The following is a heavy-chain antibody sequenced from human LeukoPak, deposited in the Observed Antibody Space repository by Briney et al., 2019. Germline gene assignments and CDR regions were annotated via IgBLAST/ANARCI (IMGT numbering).Heavy chain of an antibody. CDR1: RGSIGGYS. Sequence: SETLSLTCTVSRGSIGGYSWSWIRQSPGGGLEWIGYIYYSGDTAYNPSLRSRVTLSVDTSKNQFSLQLRSVTTADTAVYYCVRGPYGASISKWFDPWGQGTQVIVSP. D-gene: IGHD4/OR15-4a*01. CDR2: IYYSGDT. CDR3: VRGPYGASISKWFDP. V-gene: IGHV4-59*01. J-gene: IGHJ5*02.